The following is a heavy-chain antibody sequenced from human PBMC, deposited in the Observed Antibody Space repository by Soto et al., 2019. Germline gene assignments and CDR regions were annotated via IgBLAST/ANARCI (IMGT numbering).Heavy chain of an antibody. J-gene: IGHJ4*02. V-gene: IGHV3-48*02. CDR2: ISSGSSTI. CDR3: AKSRGDRWSTYSFDA. CDR1: GFTFSDYG. Sequence: PGGSLRLSCVASGFTFSDYGMYWVRQAPGKGLEWISYISSGSSTIYYTESVKGRFTISRDSARNTLNLQVNSLRDEDTALYYCAKSRGDRWSTYSFDAWGQGTVVTVSS. D-gene: IGHD1-26*01.